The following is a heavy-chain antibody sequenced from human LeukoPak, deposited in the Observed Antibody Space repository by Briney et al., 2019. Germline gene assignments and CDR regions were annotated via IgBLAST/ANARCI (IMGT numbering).Heavy chain of an antibody. V-gene: IGHV1-2*07. CDR1: GYTFTDYY. CDR3: ARIDFWSGYCLDY. D-gene: IGHD3-3*01. Sequence: ASVKVSCKASGYTFTDYYMHWVRQAPGQGLEWMGWINPSSGATNYAHKFQGRVTMTRDTSITTASMELSRLRPGDTAVYYCARIDFWSGYCLDYWGQGTLVTVSS. J-gene: IGHJ4*02. CDR2: INPSSGAT.